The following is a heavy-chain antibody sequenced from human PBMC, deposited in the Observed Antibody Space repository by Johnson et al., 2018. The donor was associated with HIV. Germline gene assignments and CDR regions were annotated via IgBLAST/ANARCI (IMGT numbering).Heavy chain of an antibody. Sequence: VQLVESGGGVVRPGRSLRLSCAASGFTFSSYAMHWVRQAPGKGLEWVSTISGSGGSTYYADSVKGRFTISRDNSKNTLYLQMNSLRAEDSAVYYCAKLAIDYSGAWYGLTFDIWGQGTMVTVSS. CDR2: ISGSGGST. CDR3: AKLAIDYSGAWYGLTFDI. D-gene: IGHD6-19*01. J-gene: IGHJ3*02. CDR1: GFTFSSYA. V-gene: IGHV3-23*04.